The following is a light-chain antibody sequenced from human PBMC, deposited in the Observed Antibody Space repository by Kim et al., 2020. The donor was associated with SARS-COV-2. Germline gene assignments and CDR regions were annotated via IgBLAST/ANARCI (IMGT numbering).Light chain of an antibody. CDR1: QSVTSTY. J-gene: IGKJ2*01. CDR3: QQYGKSPRN. V-gene: IGKV3-20*01. CDR2: AAS. Sequence: LSPGERATLPCRASQSVTSTYLAWYQHKPGQAPRLLIYAASIRATGIPDRFSGSGSGTDFTLTISRLEPEDFALYYCQQYGKSPRNFGQGTKLEIK.